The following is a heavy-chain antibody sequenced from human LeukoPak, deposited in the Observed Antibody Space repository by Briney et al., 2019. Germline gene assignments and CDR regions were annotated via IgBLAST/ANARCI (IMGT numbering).Heavy chain of an antibody. D-gene: IGHD1-26*01. CDR1: GFTFSSYA. J-gene: IGHJ6*02. CDR3: AKDSVGVLDYGMDV. V-gene: IGHV3-23*01. CDR2: ISGSGGST. Sequence: PGGSLRLSCAASGFTFSSYAMSWVRQAPGKGLEWVSAISGSGGSTYYADSVKGRFTISRDNSKNTLYLQMNSLRAEDTAVYYCAKDSVGVLDYGMDVWGQGTTVTVSS.